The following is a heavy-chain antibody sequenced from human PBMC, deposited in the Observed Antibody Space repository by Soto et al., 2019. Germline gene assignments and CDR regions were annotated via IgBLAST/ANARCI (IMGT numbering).Heavy chain of an antibody. V-gene: IGHV3-11*01. CDR2: ISSRGGTI. CDR3: AREYIAVAGTHYYMDV. CDR1: GFTFSDYY. J-gene: IGHJ6*03. Sequence: PGGSLRLSCAASGFTFSDYYINWIRQAPGKGLEWVSYISSRGGTIYYADSVKGRFTISRDNAKNSLYLQMNSLRAEDTAVYYCAREYIAVAGTHYYMDVWGKGTTVTVSS. D-gene: IGHD6-19*01.